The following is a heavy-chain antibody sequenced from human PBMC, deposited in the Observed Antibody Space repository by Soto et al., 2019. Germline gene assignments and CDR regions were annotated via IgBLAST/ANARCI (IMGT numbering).Heavy chain of an antibody. CDR2: IYYSGST. V-gene: IGHV4-59*01. J-gene: IGHJ4*02. CDR1: GGSISSYY. CDR3: ARAVLPATAPFDY. D-gene: IGHD2-2*01. Sequence: QVQLQESGPRLVKPSETLSLTCIVSGGSISSYYWSWIRQPPGKGLEWIGYIYYSGSTNYNPSLKSRVPISLDTSKHQFSLKLSSVTAADTAVYYCARAVLPATAPFDYWGQGTLVTVSS.